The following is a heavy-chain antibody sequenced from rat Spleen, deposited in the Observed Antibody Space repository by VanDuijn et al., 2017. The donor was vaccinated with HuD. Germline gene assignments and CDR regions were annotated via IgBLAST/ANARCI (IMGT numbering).Heavy chain of an antibody. CDR2: IWSNGGT. J-gene: IGHJ2*01. CDR3: ARDYPYKTGLDY. CDR1: GFSLIRNS. V-gene: IGHV2-47*01. Sequence: QVQLKESGPGLVQPSQTLSLTCSVSGFSLIRNSVSWIRQPPGKGLEWMAVIWSNGGTDYNSAIKSRLSISRDTSKSQVFLKMNSLQTDDTGTYYCARDYPYKTGLDYWGQGVMVTVSS. D-gene: IGHD4-1*01.